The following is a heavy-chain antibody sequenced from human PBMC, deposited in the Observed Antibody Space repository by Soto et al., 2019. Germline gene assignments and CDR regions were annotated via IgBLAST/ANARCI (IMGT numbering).Heavy chain of an antibody. V-gene: IGHV4-34*01. CDR3: ARGSRSGWQN. D-gene: IGHD6-19*01. CDR1: GGSFSGYY. J-gene: IGHJ4*02. CDR2: INHSGST. Sequence: QVQLQQWGAGLLKPSETLSLTCAVYGGSFSGYYWSWIRQPPGKGLEWIGEINHSGSTNYNPSLKSRVTISVDTSKNQFSLKLSSVTAAATAVYYCARGSRSGWQNWGQGTLVTVSS.